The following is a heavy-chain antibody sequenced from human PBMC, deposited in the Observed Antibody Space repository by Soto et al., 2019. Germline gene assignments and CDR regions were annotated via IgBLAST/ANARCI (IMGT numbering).Heavy chain of an antibody. Sequence: SETLSLTCTVSGGSISSYYWSWIRQPPGKGLEWIGYIYYSGSTNYNPSLKSRVTISVDTSKNQFSLKLSSVTAADTAVYYCASSRRYGSGKYYYYYGMDVWGQGTTVT. CDR1: GGSISSYY. V-gene: IGHV4-59*08. CDR3: ASSRRYGSGKYYYYYGMDV. CDR2: IYYSGST. J-gene: IGHJ6*02. D-gene: IGHD3-10*01.